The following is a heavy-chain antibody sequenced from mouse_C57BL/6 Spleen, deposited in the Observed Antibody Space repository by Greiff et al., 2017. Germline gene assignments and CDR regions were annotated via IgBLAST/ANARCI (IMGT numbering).Heavy chain of an antibody. V-gene: IGHV5-17*01. CDR3: ARGGNYEGFAY. CDR1: GFTFSDYG. J-gene: IGHJ3*01. Sequence: DVQLQESGGGLVKPGGSLKLSCAASGFTFSDYGMHWVRQAPEKGLEWVAYISSGSSTIYYADTVKGRFTISRDNAKNTLFLQMTSLRSEDTAMYYCARGGNYEGFAYWGQGTLVTVSA. CDR2: ISSGSSTI. D-gene: IGHD2-1*01.